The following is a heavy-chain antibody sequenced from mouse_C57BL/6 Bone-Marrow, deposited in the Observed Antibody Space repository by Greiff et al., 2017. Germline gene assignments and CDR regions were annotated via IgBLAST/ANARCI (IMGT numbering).Heavy chain of an antibody. V-gene: IGHV5-4*01. J-gene: IGHJ3*01. CDR2: ISDGGSYT. CDR3: ARDPWFAY. Sequence: EVKLVESGGGLVKPGGSLKLSCAASGFTFSSYAMSWVRQTPDKRLEWVATISDGGSYTYYPDNVKGRFTISRDNAKNNLYLQMSHLKSEDTAMYYCARDPWFAYWGQGTLVTVSA. CDR1: GFTFSSYA.